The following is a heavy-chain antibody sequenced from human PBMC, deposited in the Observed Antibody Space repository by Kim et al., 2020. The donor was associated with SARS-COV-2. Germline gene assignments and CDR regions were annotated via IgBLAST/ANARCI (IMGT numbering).Heavy chain of an antibody. CDR1: GFTFSSYA. Sequence: GGSLRLSCAASGFTFSSYAMSWVRQAPGKALEWVSAISGSGGSTYYADSVKGRFTISRDNSKNTLYLQMNSLRAEDTAVYYCAKVRVRAAAGIGFFDYWGQGTLVTVSS. D-gene: IGHD6-13*01. J-gene: IGHJ4*02. CDR3: AKVRVRAAAGIGFFDY. V-gene: IGHV3-23*01. CDR2: ISGSGGST.